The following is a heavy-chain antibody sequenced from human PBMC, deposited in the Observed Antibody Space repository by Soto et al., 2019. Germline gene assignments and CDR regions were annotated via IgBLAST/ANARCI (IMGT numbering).Heavy chain of an antibody. CDR3: ARSPRITGTSNWFDP. D-gene: IGHD1-7*01. CDR2: IYYSGST. J-gene: IGHJ5*02. CDR1: GGSISSGGYY. V-gene: IGHV4-31*03. Sequence: QVQLQESGPGLVKPSQTLSLTCTVSGGSISSGGYYWSWIRQHPGKGLEWIGYIYYSGSTYYNPYLTSRVTISVDTSKNQFSLKLSSVTAADTAVYYCARSPRITGTSNWFDPWGQGTLVTVSS.